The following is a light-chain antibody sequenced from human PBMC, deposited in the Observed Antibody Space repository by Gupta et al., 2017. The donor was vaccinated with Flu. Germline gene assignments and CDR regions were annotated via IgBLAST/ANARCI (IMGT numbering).Light chain of an antibody. CDR3: QHRINCPIT. J-gene: IGKJ5*01. Sequence: PSFLSASVGDRVTITCRASQGINSYLDWYQQKPGKAPKLLIYAASTLQTGVPSRFSGSGSGTDFTLTISSLQPEDFASYYCQHRINCPITFGQGTRLEIK. V-gene: IGKV1-9*01. CDR1: QGINSY. CDR2: AAS.